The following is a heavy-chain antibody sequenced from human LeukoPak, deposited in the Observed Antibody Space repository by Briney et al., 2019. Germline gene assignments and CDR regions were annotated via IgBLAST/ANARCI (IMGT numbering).Heavy chain of an antibody. J-gene: IGHJ4*02. CDR1: GLTFSSYG. Sequence: GGSLRLSCAASGLTFSSYGMHWVRQAPGKGLEWVAVISYDGSNKYYADSVKGRFTISRDNSKNTLYLQMNSLRAEDTAVYYCAKDRGDYWGQGTLVTVSS. CDR3: AKDRGDY. CDR2: ISYDGSNK. V-gene: IGHV3-30*18.